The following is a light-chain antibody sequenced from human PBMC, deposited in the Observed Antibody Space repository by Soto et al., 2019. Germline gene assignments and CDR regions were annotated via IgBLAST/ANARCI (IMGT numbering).Light chain of an antibody. J-gene: IGLJ2*01. CDR3: CSYAGSSTFVV. CDR1: SSDVGSYNL. V-gene: IGLV2-23*01. Sequence: QSVLTQPASVSGSPGQSITISCTGTSSDVGSYNLVSWYQQHPGKAPKITIYEDNKRPSGVSNRFSGSKSGNTASLTISGLQAEDEADYYCCSYAGSSTFVVFGGGTKVTVL. CDR2: EDN.